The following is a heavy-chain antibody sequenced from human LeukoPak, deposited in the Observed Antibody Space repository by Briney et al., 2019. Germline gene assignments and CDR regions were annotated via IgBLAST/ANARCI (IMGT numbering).Heavy chain of an antibody. Sequence: GGSLRLSCAASGFTLSSYAMTWVRQAPGRGLEWVSSVDGGGGGTYYADSVKGRFTISRDNSKDALYLQMNGLRAEDTAVYFCAKQSAGSAAWYSLHYDFWGQGTLVTVSS. V-gene: IGHV3-23*01. CDR2: VDGGGGGT. CDR3: AKQSAGSAAWYSLHYDF. D-gene: IGHD6-13*01. CDR1: GFTLSSYA. J-gene: IGHJ4*02.